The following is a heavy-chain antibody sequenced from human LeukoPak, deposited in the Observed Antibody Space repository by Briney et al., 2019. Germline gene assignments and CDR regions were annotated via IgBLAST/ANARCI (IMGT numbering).Heavy chain of an antibody. D-gene: IGHD3-16*01. J-gene: IGHJ5*02. Sequence: GGSLRLSCVASTFTFSSYWMSWVRQAPGKGLEWVATIKDDGSEKYYVDSVSGRFTISRDNAKNSLYLQMNSLRAEDTAVYYCARRGTYQNWFDPWGQGTLVTVSS. V-gene: IGHV3-7*01. CDR1: TFTFSSYW. CDR3: ARRGTYQNWFDP. CDR2: IKDDGSEK.